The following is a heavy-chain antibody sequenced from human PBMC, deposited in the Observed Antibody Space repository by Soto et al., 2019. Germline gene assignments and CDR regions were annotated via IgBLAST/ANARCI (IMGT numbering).Heavy chain of an antibody. CDR1: GFTFRNYG. CDR3: AKDNDDAGVQSWSPGY. Sequence: QVQLVESGGGVVQPGRSLSLSCVGSGFTFRNYGMHCVRQAPGKGLEWVAVIWFDGSNQRDAASAKGRFTSSRDQSKNTLYLQMKHLSVEETAMYYCAKDNDDAGVQSWSPGYWGQGPLVIVSS. D-gene: IGHD1-1*01. CDR2: IWFDGSNQ. V-gene: IGHV3-33*03. J-gene: IGHJ4*02.